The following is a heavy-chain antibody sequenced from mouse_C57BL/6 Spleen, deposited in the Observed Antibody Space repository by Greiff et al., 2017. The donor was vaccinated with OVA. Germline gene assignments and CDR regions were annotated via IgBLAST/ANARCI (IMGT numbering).Heavy chain of an antibody. CDR3: ASSVGY. CDR2: ILPGSGSP. Sequence: QVQLQQSGAELMKPGASVTLSCKATGYTFTGYWIEWVKQRPGHGLEWIGEILPGSGSPNSNEKFTGKAPFTADTSSNTAYMQRSSLTTEDSAIYYCASSVGYWGQGTTLTVSS. CDR1: GYTFTGYW. J-gene: IGHJ2*01. V-gene: IGHV1-9*01.